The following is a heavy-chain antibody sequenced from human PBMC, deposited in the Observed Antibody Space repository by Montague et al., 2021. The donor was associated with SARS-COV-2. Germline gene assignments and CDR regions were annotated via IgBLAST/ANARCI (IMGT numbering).Heavy chain of an antibody. CDR1: GFSFSSYD. CDR2: INSDGSIT. V-gene: IGHV3-74*01. CDR3: AKGGFYRFDAFDT. J-gene: IGHJ3*02. D-gene: IGHD2/OR15-2a*01. Sequence: SLRLSCAASGFSFSSYDMNWVRQAPGKGLVWVSYINSDGSITHYADSVKGRFTISRDNAKSTLYLQMNNLRAEDTAVYYCAKGGFYRFDAFDTWGQGTIVTVSS.